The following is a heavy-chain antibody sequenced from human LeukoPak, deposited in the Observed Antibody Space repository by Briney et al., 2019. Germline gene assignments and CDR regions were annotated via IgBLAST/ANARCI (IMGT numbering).Heavy chain of an antibody. CDR2: ISYDGSSK. CDR3: ARVIGHTGWFDP. D-gene: IGHD2-8*02. J-gene: IGHJ5*02. Sequence: PGGSLRLSCAASGFTFSTYAMHWVRQAPGKGLEWVAVISYDGSSKYYADSVKGRFTISRDNSKNTLYLQMNSLRSEDTAVYYCARVIGHTGWFDPWGQGTLVTVSS. V-gene: IGHV3-30*04. CDR1: GFTFSTYA.